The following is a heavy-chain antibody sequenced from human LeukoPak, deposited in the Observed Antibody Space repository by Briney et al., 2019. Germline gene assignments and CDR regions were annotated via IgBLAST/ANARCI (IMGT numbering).Heavy chain of an antibody. D-gene: IGHD3-10*01. J-gene: IGHJ4*02. CDR2: LSSRGDST. CDR3: AKSRIGGLLVRGVIGLFDY. Sequence: GGSLRLSCAASGFTFSSYGMSWVRQAPGKGLEWVSSLSSRGDSTYYADSVKGRFTISRDNSKNTVSLQMNSLRAEDTAVYYCAKSRIGGLLVRGVIGLFDYWGQGTQVTVSS. V-gene: IGHV3-23*01. CDR1: GFTFSSYG.